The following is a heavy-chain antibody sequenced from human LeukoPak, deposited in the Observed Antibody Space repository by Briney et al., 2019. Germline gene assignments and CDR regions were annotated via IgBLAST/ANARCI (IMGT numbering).Heavy chain of an antibody. CDR1: GFIFSSYE. Sequence: GGSLRLSCAASGFIFSSYEMNWVRQAPGKGLEWVSYISSSGRTIYYADSVKGRFTISRDNAKNSLYLQMNSLKTEDTAVYYCTRHVSYYGSGSYGIYFDYWGQGTLVTVSS. CDR3: TRHVSYYGSGSYGIYFDY. D-gene: IGHD3-10*01. V-gene: IGHV3-48*03. CDR2: ISSSGRTI. J-gene: IGHJ4*02.